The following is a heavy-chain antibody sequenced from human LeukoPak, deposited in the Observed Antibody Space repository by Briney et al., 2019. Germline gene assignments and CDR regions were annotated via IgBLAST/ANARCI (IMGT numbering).Heavy chain of an antibody. Sequence: SVKVSCKASGGTFSSYAVSWVRQAPGQGLEWMGGIIPIFGTANYAQKFQGRVTITADESTSTAYMELSSLRSEDTAVYYCAREGAYSSSYFDYWGQGTLVTVSS. V-gene: IGHV1-69*01. J-gene: IGHJ4*02. CDR3: AREGAYSSSYFDY. CDR1: GGTFSSYA. D-gene: IGHD6-13*01. CDR2: IIPIFGTA.